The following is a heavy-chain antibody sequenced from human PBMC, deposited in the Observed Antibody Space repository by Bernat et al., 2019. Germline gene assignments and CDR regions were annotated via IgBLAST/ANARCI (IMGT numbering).Heavy chain of an antibody. J-gene: IGHJ3*02. Sequence: QVQLVESGGGVVQPGRSLRLSCAASGFTFSSYAMHWVRQAPGKGLEWVAVISYDGSNKYYADSVKGRFTISRDNSKNTLYLQMNSLRAEDTAVYYCARALDSADFRNAFDIWRQGPMVTVSS. D-gene: IGHD4-17*01. CDR3: ARALDSADFRNAFDI. CDR2: ISYDGSNK. CDR1: GFTFSSYA. V-gene: IGHV3-30-3*01.